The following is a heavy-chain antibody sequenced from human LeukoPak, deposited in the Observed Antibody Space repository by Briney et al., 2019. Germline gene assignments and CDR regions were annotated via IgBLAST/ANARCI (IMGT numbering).Heavy chain of an antibody. Sequence: SETPSLTCTVSGGSISSSSYYWGWIRQPPGKGLEWIGSLYYSGTTYYNPSLKSRVTISVDTPKNQFSLKLSSVTAADTAVYYCATKRGATPFDYWGQGTLVTVSS. D-gene: IGHD1-26*01. CDR2: LYYSGTT. CDR3: ATKRGATPFDY. V-gene: IGHV4-39*05. J-gene: IGHJ4*02. CDR1: GGSISSSSYY.